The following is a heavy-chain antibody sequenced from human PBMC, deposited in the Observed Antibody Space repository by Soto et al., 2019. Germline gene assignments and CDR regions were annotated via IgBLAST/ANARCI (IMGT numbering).Heavy chain of an antibody. J-gene: IGHJ5*02. D-gene: IGHD3-16*01. CDR3: VTRSRALTSPPPRRIS. Sequence: EGQLLESGGGLVQTGVSLRLSCAASGLSFSAYGISWVRQAPGSGLECVSSISGSGSTTYYADSVKGRFTISRDDSKNHPVMQRNSLRAEDTSVYYRVTRSRALTSPPPRRISCGQENLVTVAS. CDR2: ISGSGSTT. CDR1: GLSFSAYG. V-gene: IGHV3-23*01.